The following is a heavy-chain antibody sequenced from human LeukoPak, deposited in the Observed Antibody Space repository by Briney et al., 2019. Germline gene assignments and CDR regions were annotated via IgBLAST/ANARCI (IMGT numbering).Heavy chain of an antibody. J-gene: IGHJ4*02. Sequence: SGPALVKPTQTLTLTCTFSGFSLSTSGMCVTWIRQPPGKALEWLARIDWDDAKYYSTSLKTRLTISKDTSINQVVLTMTSMDPVDTATYYCARMISVGNWNFDYWSQGTLVTVSP. CDR2: IDWDDAK. V-gene: IGHV2-70*11. CDR3: ARMISVGNWNFDY. D-gene: IGHD1-1*01. CDR1: GFSLSTSGMC.